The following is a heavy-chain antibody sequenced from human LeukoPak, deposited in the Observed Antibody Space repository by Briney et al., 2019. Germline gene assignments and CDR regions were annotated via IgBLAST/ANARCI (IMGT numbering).Heavy chain of an antibody. D-gene: IGHD2-15*01. CDR3: ASPHSAPWNWFDP. V-gene: IGHV4-39*07. CDR1: GGSISSSSYY. CDR2: IYYGGST. J-gene: IGHJ5*02. Sequence: SETLSLTCTVSGGSISSSSYYWGWIRQPPGKGLEWIGSIYYGGSTYYNPSLKSRVTISVDTSKNQFSLKLSSVTAADTAVYYCASPHSAPWNWFDPWGQGTLVTVSS.